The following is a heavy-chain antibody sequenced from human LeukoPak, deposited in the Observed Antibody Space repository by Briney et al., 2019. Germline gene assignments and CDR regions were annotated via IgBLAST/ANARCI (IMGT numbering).Heavy chain of an antibody. CDR2: IYYSGST. CDR1: GGSISSYY. D-gene: IGHD3-3*01. J-gene: IGHJ1*01. V-gene: IGHV4-59*01. CDR3: ARSRGVLDYFHH. Sequence: SETLSLTCTVSGGSISSYYWNRIRQPPGKGLEWIGYIYYSGSTNYNPSLKSRVTISVDRSKNQFSLKLSSVTAADTAVYYCARSRGVLDYFHHWGQGTLVTVSS.